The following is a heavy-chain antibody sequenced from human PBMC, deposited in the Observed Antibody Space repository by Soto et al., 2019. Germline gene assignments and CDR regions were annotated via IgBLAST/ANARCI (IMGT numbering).Heavy chain of an antibody. J-gene: IGHJ4*02. CDR2: IYPDDSDT. CDR3: ARRSTRRPGGHSGYDYDF. D-gene: IGHD5-12*01. V-gene: IGHV5-51*01. CDR1: GYDFPKYW. Sequence: EVQLVQSGAEVKKPGESLRISCKASGYDFPKYWIGWVRQMPGKGLEWMGIIYPDDSDTKYSPPFEGQVTFSVDKSSNTAYLHWRSLTASDTATAMFYCARRSTRRPGGHSGYDYDFWGQGTLVTVSS.